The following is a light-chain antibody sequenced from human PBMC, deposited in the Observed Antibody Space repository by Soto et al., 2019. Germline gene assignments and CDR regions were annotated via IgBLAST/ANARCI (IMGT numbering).Light chain of an antibody. J-gene: IGKJ4*01. CDR2: GAT. CDR3: QQHNDWPLT. CDR1: QSVSNN. Sequence: EIVMTQSPATLSVSPGERVTLSCRASQSVSNNLAWYQQKPGQAPRLLIYGATATATGIPARFSGSGSGTEFTRTISSLKSEDFAVYYCQQHNDWPLTFGGGNKVEIK. V-gene: IGKV3-15*01.